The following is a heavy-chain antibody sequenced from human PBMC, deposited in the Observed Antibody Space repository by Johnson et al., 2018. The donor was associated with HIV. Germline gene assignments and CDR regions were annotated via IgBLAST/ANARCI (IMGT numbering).Heavy chain of an antibody. D-gene: IGHD1-7*01. Sequence: QMQLVESGGGVVQPGRSLRLSCAASGFTFSNYAMHWVRQAPGKGLEWVAVISYDGSNKYCADSVKGRFTISRDNSKNTLYLQTNSLRSEDTAVYYCSGDGTTGPSGDAYDIWGQGTMVTVSS. CDR1: GFTFSNYA. V-gene: IGHV3-30*04. CDR3: SGDGTTGPSGDAYDI. CDR2: ISYDGSNK. J-gene: IGHJ3*02.